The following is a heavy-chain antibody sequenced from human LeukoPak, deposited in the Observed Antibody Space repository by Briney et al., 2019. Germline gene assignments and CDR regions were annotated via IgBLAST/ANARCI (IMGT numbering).Heavy chain of an antibody. J-gene: IGHJ6*02. CDR3: ARISHYYGMDV. CDR1: GGSFSGYY. CDR2: INHSGST. Sequence: SETLSLTCAVYGGSFSGYYWSWIRQPLGKGLEWIGEINHSGSTNYNPSLKSRVTISVDTSKNQFSLKLSSVTAADTAVYYCARISHYYGMDVWGQGTTVTVSS. V-gene: IGHV4-34*01.